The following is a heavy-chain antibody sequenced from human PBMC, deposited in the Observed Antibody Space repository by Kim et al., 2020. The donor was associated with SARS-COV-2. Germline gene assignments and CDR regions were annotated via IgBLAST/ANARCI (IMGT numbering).Heavy chain of an antibody. V-gene: IGHV4-34*01. Sequence: SETLSLTCAVYGGSFSGYYWSWIRQPPGKGLEWIGEINHSGSTNYNPSLKSRVTISVDTSKNQFSLKLSTVTAADTAVYYCASGPHEVRYSSSWYDYWVQGTLVTVSS. CDR3: ASGPHEVRYSSSWYDY. D-gene: IGHD6-13*01. CDR2: INHSGST. CDR1: GGSFSGYY. J-gene: IGHJ4*02.